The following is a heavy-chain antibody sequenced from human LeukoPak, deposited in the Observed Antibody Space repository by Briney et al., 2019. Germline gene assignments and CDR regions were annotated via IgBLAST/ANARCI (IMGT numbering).Heavy chain of an antibody. V-gene: IGHV3-13*01. J-gene: IGHJ6*03. CDR3: ARGTPWYYYMDV. CDR2: IGTAGKT. Sequence: GGSLRLSCSASGFTFSNYDMHWVPHITGKGLEWVSSIGTAGKTNYPGSVKGRFTISRENAKHSLYLQMNSLTTGHTAVYYCARGTPWYYYMDVWGEGTTVTVSS. CDR1: GFTFSNYD.